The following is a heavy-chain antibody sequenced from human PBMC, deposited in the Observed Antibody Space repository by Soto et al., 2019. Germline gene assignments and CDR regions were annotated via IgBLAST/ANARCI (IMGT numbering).Heavy chain of an antibody. V-gene: IGHV3-33*01. Sequence: QVQLVESGGGVVQPGRSLRLSCAASGFTFSSDGMHWVRQAPGKGLEWVAVIWYDGSNKYYADSVKGRFTISRDNSKNTLYLQMNSLRAEDTAVYYCARGLIITPRIINSDAFDIWGQETMVTVSS. CDR2: IWYDGSNK. J-gene: IGHJ3*02. CDR3: ARGLIITPRIINSDAFDI. D-gene: IGHD3-10*01. CDR1: GFTFSSDG.